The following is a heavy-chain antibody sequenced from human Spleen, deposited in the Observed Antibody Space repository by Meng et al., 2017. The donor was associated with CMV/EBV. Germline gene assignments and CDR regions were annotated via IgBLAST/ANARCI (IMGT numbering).Heavy chain of an antibody. CDR3: ARDLITMTPNWFDP. Sequence: SETLSLTCTVSGGSIRSSSYHWGWIRQPPGKGLEWIGNIYYSGSTYYNPSLKSRVTISVDTSKNQFSLKLTSVTAADTAVYYCARDLITMTPNWFDPWGQGTLVTVSS. CDR1: GGSIRSSSYH. V-gene: IGHV4-39*02. D-gene: IGHD3-22*01. CDR2: IYYSGST. J-gene: IGHJ5*02.